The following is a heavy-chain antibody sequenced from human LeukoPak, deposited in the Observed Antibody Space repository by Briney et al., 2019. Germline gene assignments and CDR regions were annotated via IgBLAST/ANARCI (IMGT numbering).Heavy chain of an antibody. CDR3: SVAGLGSGMDV. J-gene: IGHJ6*02. CDR1: GYTLTELS. Sequence: ASVKVSCKVSGYTLTELSMHWVRQAPGKGLEWMGGFDPEDGETIYAQKFQRRVTMTEDTSTDTAYMELSSLRSEDTAVYYCSVAGLGSGMDVWGQGTTVTVSS. V-gene: IGHV1-24*01. CDR2: FDPEDGET. D-gene: IGHD6-19*01.